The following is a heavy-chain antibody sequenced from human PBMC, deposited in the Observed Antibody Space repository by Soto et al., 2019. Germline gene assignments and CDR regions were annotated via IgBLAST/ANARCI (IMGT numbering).Heavy chain of an antibody. D-gene: IGHD6-13*01. V-gene: IGHV3-30-3*01. CDR2: ISYDGSNK. J-gene: IGHJ6*02. CDR3: ARDSTWYSSSWYAGYYFGLDV. Sequence: QVQLVESGGGVVQPGRSLRLSCAASGFTFSSYAMHWVRQAAGKGLEWVAVISYDGSNKYYADSVKGRFTISRDNSKNTLYLQMNSQRAEDTAVYYCARDSTWYSSSWYAGYYFGLDVWGQGTTVTVSS. CDR1: GFTFSSYA.